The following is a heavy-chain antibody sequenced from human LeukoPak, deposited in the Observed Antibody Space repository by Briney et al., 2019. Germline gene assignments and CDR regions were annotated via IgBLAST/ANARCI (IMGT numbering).Heavy chain of an antibody. D-gene: IGHD3-10*01. CDR1: GGSISSGNYY. CDR3: ATHGGGWFDP. J-gene: IGHJ5*02. CDR2: IYTSGST. V-gene: IGHV4-61*02. Sequence: SETLSLTCTVSGGSISSGNYYWSWIWQPAGTGLEWIGRIYTSGSTNYNPSLKSRVTMSVDTSKNQFSLKLSSVTAADTAVYYCATHGGGWFDPWGQGTLVTVSS.